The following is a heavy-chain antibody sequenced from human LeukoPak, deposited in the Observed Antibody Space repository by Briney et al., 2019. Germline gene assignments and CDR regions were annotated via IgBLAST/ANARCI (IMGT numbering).Heavy chain of an antibody. CDR3: ARDTRDVDWTLGAFDI. CDR2: IYSDGRT. CDR1: GFTFSDYY. Sequence: GGSLRLSCAASGFTFSDYYMSWVRQAPGKGLEWVSVIYSDGRTYYTDSVKGRFTISRDNPKNTVYLQMNSLRAEDTAMYYCARDTRDVDWTLGAFDIRGQGTKVTVSS. V-gene: IGHV3-53*01. D-gene: IGHD3/OR15-3a*01. J-gene: IGHJ3*02.